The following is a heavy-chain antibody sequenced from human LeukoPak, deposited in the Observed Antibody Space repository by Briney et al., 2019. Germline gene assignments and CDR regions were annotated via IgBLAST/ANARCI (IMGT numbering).Heavy chain of an antibody. CDR2: IYTSGST. CDR3: ARDMRCSGGSCYSFDY. D-gene: IGHD2-15*01. Sequence: SETLSLTCTVSGGSISSYYWSWLRQPAGNGLEWIGRIYTSGSTNYNPSLKSRVTMSVDTSKNQSSLKLSSVTAADTAVYYCARDMRCSGGSCYSFDYWGQGTLVTVSS. J-gene: IGHJ4*02. CDR1: GGSISSYY. V-gene: IGHV4-4*07.